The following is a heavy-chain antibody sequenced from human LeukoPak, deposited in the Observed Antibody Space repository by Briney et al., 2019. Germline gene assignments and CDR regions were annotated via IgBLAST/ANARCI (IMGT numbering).Heavy chain of an antibody. J-gene: IGHJ5*02. CDR3: TTDRYYFDWSYNWFDP. CDR2: IKSKTDGGTT. D-gene: IGHD3-9*01. CDR1: GFTFSNAW. Sequence: GGSLRLSCAASGFTFSNAWMSRVRQAPGKGLEWVGRIKSKTDGGTTDYAAPVKGRFTISRDDSKNTLYLQMNSLKTEDTAVYYCTTDRYYFDWSYNWFDPWGQGTLVTVSS. V-gene: IGHV3-15*01.